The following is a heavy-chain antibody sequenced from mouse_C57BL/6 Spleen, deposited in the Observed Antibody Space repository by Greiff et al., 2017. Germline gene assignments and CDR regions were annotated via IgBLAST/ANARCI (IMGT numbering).Heavy chain of an antibody. CDR2: IDPEDGDT. D-gene: IGHD1-1*01. V-gene: IGHV14-1*01. J-gene: IGHJ3*01. CDR3: SSGDYYGSSYSAWFAY. CDR1: GFNIKDYY. Sequence: VQLQQSGAELVRPGASVQLSCPASGFNIKDYYMHWVKQRPEQGLEWIGRIDPEDGDTEYAPKFQGQASMMADTSSNTAFLQLSSLTSEDTAFYYCSSGDYYGSSYSAWFAYWGQGTLVPVSA.